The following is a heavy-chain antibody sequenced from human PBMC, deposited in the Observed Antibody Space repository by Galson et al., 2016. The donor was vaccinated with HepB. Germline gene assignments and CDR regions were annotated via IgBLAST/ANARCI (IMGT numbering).Heavy chain of an antibody. CDR3: ARGMLGGDFWSGYYKGLYYYYGMDV. Sequence: ETLSLTCTVSGGSISSYYWSWIRQPPGKGLEWIGCIYYSGSTNYNPSLKSRVTISVDTSKNQFSLKLSSVTAADTAVYYCARGMLGGDFWSGYYKGLYYYYGMDVWGQGTTVTVS. CDR1: GGSISSYY. D-gene: IGHD3-3*01. CDR2: IYYSGST. J-gene: IGHJ6*02. V-gene: IGHV4-59*01.